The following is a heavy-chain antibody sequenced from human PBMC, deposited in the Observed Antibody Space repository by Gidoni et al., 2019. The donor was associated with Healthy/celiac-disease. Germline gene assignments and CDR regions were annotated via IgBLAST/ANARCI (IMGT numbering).Heavy chain of an antibody. D-gene: IGHD1-26*01. Sequence: QVQLVQSESAVKKTGSSGKDSRKDSGGTFSSYANSWVRQDPGQGLEWMGRIIPIFGLAHYAQEFQGRVTITADKHASTAYMERSSLRSEDTAVYYCAIGEAGGVDYWGQGPLVTVSS. CDR3: AIGEAGGVDY. V-gene: IGHV1-69*04. J-gene: IGHJ4*02. CDR2: IIPIFGLA. CDR1: GGTFSSYA.